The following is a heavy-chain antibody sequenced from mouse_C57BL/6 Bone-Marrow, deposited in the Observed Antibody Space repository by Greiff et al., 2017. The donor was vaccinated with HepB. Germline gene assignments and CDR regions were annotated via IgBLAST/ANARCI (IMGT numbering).Heavy chain of an antibody. Sequence: QVQLQQSGAELVRPGTSVKMSCKASGYTFTNYWIGWAKQRPGHGLEWIGDIYPGGGYTNYNEKFKGKATLTADKSSSTAYMQFSSLTSTDSAIYYCARLITTVVATWDWYFDVWGTGTTVTVSS. CDR3: ARLITTVVATWDWYFDV. CDR2: IYPGGGYT. V-gene: IGHV1-63*01. D-gene: IGHD1-1*01. CDR1: GYTFTNYW. J-gene: IGHJ1*03.